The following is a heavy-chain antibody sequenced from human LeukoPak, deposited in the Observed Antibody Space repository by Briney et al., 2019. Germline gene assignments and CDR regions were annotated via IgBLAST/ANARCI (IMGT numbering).Heavy chain of an antibody. V-gene: IGHV3-30*03. CDR2: ISYDGRNT. CDR3: ARAPDYYDSSGAFDY. J-gene: IGHJ4*02. D-gene: IGHD3-22*01. Sequence: GGSLRLSCAASGFTFSNYGVHWVRQAPGKGLQWVAFISYDGRNTYYADSVKGRFTISRDNAKNSLYLQMNSLRAEDTAVYYCARAPDYYDSSGAFDYWGQGTLVTVSS. CDR1: GFTFSNYG.